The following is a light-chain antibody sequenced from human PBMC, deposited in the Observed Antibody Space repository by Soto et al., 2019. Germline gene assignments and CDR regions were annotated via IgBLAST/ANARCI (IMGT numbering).Light chain of an antibody. CDR1: GPNIGTFY. J-gene: IGLJ2*01. CDR3: TSWDDNLNAVV. V-gene: IGLV1-47*02. Sequence: QSVLTQPPSASATPGQGVSISCSGSGPNIGTFYVSWYQHLPGTAPKLLIYSDNQRPSGVPDRFSGSKSGTSASLAISGLRSDDEADYYCTSWDDNLNAVVFGGGTKLTVL. CDR2: SDN.